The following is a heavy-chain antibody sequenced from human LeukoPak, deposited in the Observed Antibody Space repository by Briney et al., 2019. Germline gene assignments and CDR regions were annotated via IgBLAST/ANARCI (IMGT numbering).Heavy chain of an antibody. J-gene: IGHJ5*02. V-gene: IGHV1-2*02. CDR3: ARGEALYSSSWYLTTEGFDP. CDR2: INPNSGGT. D-gene: IGHD6-13*01. CDR1: GYTFTGYC. Sequence: ASVKVSCKASGYTFTGYCMHWVRQAPGQGLEWMGWINPNSGGTNYAQKFQGRVTMTRDTSISTAYMELSRLRSDDTAVYYCARGEALYSSSWYLTTEGFDPWGQGTLVTVSS.